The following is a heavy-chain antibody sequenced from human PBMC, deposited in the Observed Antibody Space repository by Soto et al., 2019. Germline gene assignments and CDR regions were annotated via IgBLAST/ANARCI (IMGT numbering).Heavy chain of an antibody. CDR2: INHSGST. J-gene: IGHJ4*02. CDR1: GGSFSGYY. CDR3: ARAYYDRANHY. Sequence: QVQLQQWGAGLLKPSETLSLTCAVYGGSFSGYYRSWIRQPPGKGLEWIGEINHSGSTNYNPSLKSRVTISVDTSKNQFSLKLSSVTAADTAVYYCARAYYDRANHYWGQGTLVTVSS. D-gene: IGHD3-3*01. V-gene: IGHV4-34*01.